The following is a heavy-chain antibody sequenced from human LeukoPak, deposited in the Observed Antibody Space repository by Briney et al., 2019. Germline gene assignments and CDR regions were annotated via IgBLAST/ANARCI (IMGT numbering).Heavy chain of an antibody. CDR3: ARRRSTIFSPHAFDI. J-gene: IGHJ3*02. Sequence: SETLSLTCAVYGGSFSRYYWSWIRQPPGKGLEWIGEINHSGSTNYNPSLKSRVTISVDTSKNQFSLKLSSVTAADTAVYYCARRRSTIFSPHAFDIWGQGTMVTVSS. V-gene: IGHV4-34*01. CDR2: INHSGST. D-gene: IGHD3-9*01. CDR1: GGSFSRYY.